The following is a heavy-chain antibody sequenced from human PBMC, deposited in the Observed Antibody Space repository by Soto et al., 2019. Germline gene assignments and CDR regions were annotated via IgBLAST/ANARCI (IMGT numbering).Heavy chain of an antibody. CDR2: ISAYNGNT. V-gene: IGHV1-18*04. J-gene: IGHJ5*02. CDR3: ARGGDLQDYDFWSGPRSIMWFDP. D-gene: IGHD3-3*01. Sequence: ASVKVSCKASGYTFTSYGISWVRQAPGQGLEWMGWISAYNGNTNYAQKLQGRVTMTTDTSTSTAYMELRSLRSDDTAVYYCARGGDLQDYDFWSGPRSIMWFDPGGQGTLATVS. CDR1: GYTFTSYG.